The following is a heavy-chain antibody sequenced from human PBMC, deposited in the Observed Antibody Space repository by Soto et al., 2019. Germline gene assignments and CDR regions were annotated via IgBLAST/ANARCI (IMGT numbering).Heavy chain of an antibody. CDR1: GGSIRNGDYY. J-gene: IGHJ6*01. CDR2: IYYSGTT. CDR3: GGFGGREYICFYDGMDV. D-gene: IGHD3-10*01. V-gene: IGHV4-30-4*03. Sequence: QVQLQESGPGLVKPSQTLSLTCTVSGGSIRNGDYYWSWIRQTPGKVLGWIGSIYYSGTTNNSTSLRSPVSISVDPPKTRFPLSRTPGPAANPAVYFWGGFGGREYICFYDGMDVWGQGTTVTVSS.